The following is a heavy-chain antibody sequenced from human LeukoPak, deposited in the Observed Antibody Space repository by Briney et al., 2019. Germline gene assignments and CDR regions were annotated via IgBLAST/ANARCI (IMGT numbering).Heavy chain of an antibody. J-gene: IGHJ5*02. CDR1: EFTFSGYT. CDR2: MSSSGRYI. D-gene: IGHD2-2*01. Sequence: PGGSLGLSCAASEFTFSGYTMNWVRQAPGKGLEWVSSMSSSGRYIKYADSVKGRFTISRDNANNSLYLQMNSLRAEDTAVYYCARGLTGYCSSTSCYEVDVPNWFDPWGQGTLVTVSS. V-gene: IGHV3-21*01. CDR3: ARGLTGYCSSTSCYEVDVPNWFDP.